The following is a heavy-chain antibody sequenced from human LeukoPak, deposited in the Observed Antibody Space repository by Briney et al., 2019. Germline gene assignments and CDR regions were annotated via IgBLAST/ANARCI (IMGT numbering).Heavy chain of an antibody. J-gene: IGHJ4*02. D-gene: IGHD1-7*01. CDR1: GGTFSSYA. CDR2: IIPIFGTA. Sequence: EASVKVSCKASGGTFSSYAISWVRQAPGQGLEWMGGIIPIFGTANYAQKFQGRVTITTDESTSTAYMELSSLRSEDTAVYYCARGGGITGTLDYWGQGALVTVSS. V-gene: IGHV1-69*05. CDR3: ARGGGITGTLDY.